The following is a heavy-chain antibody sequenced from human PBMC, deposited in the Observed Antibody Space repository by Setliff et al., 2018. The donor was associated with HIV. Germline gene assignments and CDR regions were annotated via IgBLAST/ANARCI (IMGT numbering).Heavy chain of an antibody. Sequence: GGSLRLSCTTSGFTFGDYAMNWVRQAPGKGLEWVGFIRSKAYGGTTDYAAPVKGRFTISRDDSKNTLYLQMNSLKPEDTAVYYCTTGTRLVDWGQVALVTVSS. CDR2: IRSKAYGGTT. J-gene: IGHJ4*02. D-gene: IGHD2-21*01. V-gene: IGHV3-49*04. CDR1: GFTFGDYA. CDR3: TTGTRLVD.